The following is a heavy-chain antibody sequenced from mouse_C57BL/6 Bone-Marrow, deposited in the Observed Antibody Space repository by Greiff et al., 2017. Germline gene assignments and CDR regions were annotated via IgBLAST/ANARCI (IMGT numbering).Heavy chain of an antibody. J-gene: IGHJ3*01. V-gene: IGHV1-9*01. CDR1: GYTFTGYW. D-gene: IGHD1-1*01. CDR2: ILPGSGST. Sequence: QVHVKQSGAELMKPGASVKLSCKATGYTFTGYWIEWVKQRPGHGLEWIGEILPGSGSTNYNEKFKGKATFTADTSSNTAYMQLSSLTTEDSAIXYCGSGEKFYYYPLGVAYWGQGTLVTVSA. CDR3: GSGEKFYYYPLGVAY.